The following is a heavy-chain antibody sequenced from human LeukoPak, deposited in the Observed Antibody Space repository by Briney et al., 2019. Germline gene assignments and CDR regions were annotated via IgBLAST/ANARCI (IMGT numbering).Heavy chain of an antibody. J-gene: IGHJ5*02. CDR2: IYYSGST. V-gene: IGHV4-39*07. CDR1: GGSISSSSYY. CDR3: ANLRYFDWLPPFP. D-gene: IGHD3-9*01. Sequence: SETLSLTCTISGGSISSSSYYWGWIRQPPGKGLEWIGSIYYSGSTYYNPSLKSRVAISVDKSKNQFSLKLSSVTAADTAVYYCANLRYFDWLPPFPWGQGTLVTVSS.